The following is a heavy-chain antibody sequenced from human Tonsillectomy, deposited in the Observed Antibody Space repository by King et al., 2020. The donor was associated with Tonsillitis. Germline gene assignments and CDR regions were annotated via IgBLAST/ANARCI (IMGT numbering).Heavy chain of an antibody. J-gene: IGHJ4*02. CDR1: GFTFSTYL. CDR2: ISSDGSNK. Sequence: VQLVESGGGVVQPGRFLRLSCAASGFTFSTYLMHWVRQAPGKGLEWVAVISSDGSNKYYADSVKGRFTISRDNSKNTLFLQMSSLRAEDTAVFFCARESLASEDSSSWYKPLDYWGQGTLVSVSS. CDR3: ARESLASEDSSSWYKPLDY. D-gene: IGHD6-13*01. V-gene: IGHV3-30*04.